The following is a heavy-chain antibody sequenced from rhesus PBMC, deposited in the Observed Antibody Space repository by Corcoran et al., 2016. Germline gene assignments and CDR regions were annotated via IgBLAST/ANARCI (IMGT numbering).Heavy chain of an antibody. CDR1: GASISRNW. CDR3: ARASHTVLVVVALFDY. J-gene: IGHJ4*01. Sequence: QVQLQESGPGLVKPSETLSLTCTVSGASISRNWWSWIRHPPGKGREWIGGINGNSGSTNYNPALKSRVTLSKDASKNQFSLKLSSVTAADTAVYYCARASHTVLVVVALFDYWGQGVLVTVSS. CDR2: INGNSGST. D-gene: IGHD2-21*01. V-gene: IGHV4-80*01.